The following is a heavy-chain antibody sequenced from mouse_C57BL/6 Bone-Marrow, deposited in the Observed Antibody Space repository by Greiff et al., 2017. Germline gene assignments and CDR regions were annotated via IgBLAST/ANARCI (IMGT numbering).Heavy chain of an antibody. CDR1: GYTFTSYN. Sequence: QQSGAELVRPGASVKMSCKASGYTFTSYNMHWVKQTPRQGLEWIGAIYPGNGDTSYNQKFKGKATLTVDKSSSTAYMQLSSMTYGNSTVYYCARCYYGSSYYFDYWGQGTTLTVSS. D-gene: IGHD1-1*01. J-gene: IGHJ2*01. CDR2: IYPGNGDT. V-gene: IGHV1-12*01. CDR3: ARCYYGSSYYFDY.